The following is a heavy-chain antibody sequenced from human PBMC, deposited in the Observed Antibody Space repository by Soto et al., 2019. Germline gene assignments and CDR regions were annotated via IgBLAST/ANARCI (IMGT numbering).Heavy chain of an antibody. Sequence: EVQLVESGGGLVQPGGSLRLSCAASGFTFSSYSMNWVRQAPGKGLEWVSYISSSSSTIYYADSVKGRFTISRENAKNSLYLQMNSLSAEDTAVYYCARDEYGSGSFYYYYYMDVWGKGTTVTVSS. D-gene: IGHD3-10*01. J-gene: IGHJ6*03. CDR3: ARDEYGSGSFYYYYYMDV. CDR2: ISSSSSTI. V-gene: IGHV3-48*01. CDR1: GFTFSSYS.